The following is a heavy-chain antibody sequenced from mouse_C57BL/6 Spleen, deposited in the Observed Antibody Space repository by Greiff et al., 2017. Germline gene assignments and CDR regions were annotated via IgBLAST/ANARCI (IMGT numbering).Heavy chain of an antibody. CDR2: ISYDGSN. V-gene: IGHV3-6*01. CDR3: ARDAMDY. J-gene: IGHJ4*01. CDR1: GYSITSRYY. Sequence: EVQRVESGPGLVKPSQSLSLTCSVTGYSITSRYYWNWTRQFPGNKLEWMGYISYDGSNNYNPSLKNRISITRDTSKNQFFLKLNSVTTEDTATYYCARDAMDYWGQGTSVTVSS.